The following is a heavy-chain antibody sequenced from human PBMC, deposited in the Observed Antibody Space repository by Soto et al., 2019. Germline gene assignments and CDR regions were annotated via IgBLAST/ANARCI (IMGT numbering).Heavy chain of an antibody. J-gene: IGHJ3*02. V-gene: IGHV4-39*01. CDR3: ARHDYGDYGDAFDI. CDR2: IYYSGST. CDR1: GGSISSSSYY. Sequence: QLQLQESGPGLVKPSETLSLTCTVSGGSISSSSYYWGWIRQPPGKGLEWIGSIYYSGSTYYNPSLKSRVTISVDTSKNQFSLKLSSVTAADTAVYYCARHDYGDYGDAFDIWGQGTMVTVSS. D-gene: IGHD4-17*01.